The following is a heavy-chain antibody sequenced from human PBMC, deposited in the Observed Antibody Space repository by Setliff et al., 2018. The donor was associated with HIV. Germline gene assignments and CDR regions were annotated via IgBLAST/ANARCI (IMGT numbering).Heavy chain of an antibody. Sequence: QAGGSLRLSCAASGFTFSSAWMGWVRQAPAKGLEWVANIRQDGSATYYVDSGKGRFTISRDNAKNSLYLQLNSLRAEDTAVYYCAKGSVRMHYYGSSGYFQHWGQGTPVTVSS. J-gene: IGHJ1*01. D-gene: IGHD3-22*01. V-gene: IGHV3-7*03. CDR3: AKGSVRMHYYGSSGYFQH. CDR1: GFTFSSAW. CDR2: IRQDGSAT.